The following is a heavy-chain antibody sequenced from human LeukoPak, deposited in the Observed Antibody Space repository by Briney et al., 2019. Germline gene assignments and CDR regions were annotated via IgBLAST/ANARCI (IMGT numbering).Heavy chain of an antibody. CDR1: GFTFSSYA. CDR2: ISGSGGST. V-gene: IGHV3-23*01. Sequence: GGSLRLSCAASGFTFSSYAMSWVRQAPGKGLEWVSAISGSGGSTYYADSVKGRFTISRDNSKNTLYLQMNSLRAEDTAVYYCAKGDSSGWSPVYYFDYWGQGTLLTVSS. CDR3: AKGDSSGWSPVYYFDY. J-gene: IGHJ4*02. D-gene: IGHD6-19*01.